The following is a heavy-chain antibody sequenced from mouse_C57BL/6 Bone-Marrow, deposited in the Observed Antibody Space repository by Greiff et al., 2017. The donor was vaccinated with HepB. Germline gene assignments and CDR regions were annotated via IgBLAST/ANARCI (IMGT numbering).Heavy chain of an antibody. CDR3: ARGGIYYEYDGRGGYAMDY. D-gene: IGHD2-4*01. J-gene: IGHJ4*01. V-gene: IGHV2-2*01. Sequence: QVQLQQSGPGLVQPSQSLSITCTVSGFSLTSYGVHWVRQSPGKGLEWLGVIWSGGSTDYNAAFISRLSISKDNSKSQVFFKMNSLQADDTAIYYCARGGIYYEYDGRGGYAMDYWGQGTSVTVSS. CDR1: GFSLTSYG. CDR2: IWSGGST.